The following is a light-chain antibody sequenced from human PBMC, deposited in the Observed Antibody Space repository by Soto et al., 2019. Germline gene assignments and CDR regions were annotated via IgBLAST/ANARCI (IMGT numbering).Light chain of an antibody. J-gene: IGLJ3*02. V-gene: IGLV1-44*01. CDR3: AAWDDSLNGWV. CDR2: SNN. CDR1: SSNIGSNT. Sequence: QSVLTQPPSASGTPGQRVTISCSGSSSNIGSNTVNWYQQLPGTAPKLLIYSNNQWPSGVPDRFSGSKSGTSASLAISGLQCEDEADYYCAAWDDSLNGWVFGGGTQLTVL.